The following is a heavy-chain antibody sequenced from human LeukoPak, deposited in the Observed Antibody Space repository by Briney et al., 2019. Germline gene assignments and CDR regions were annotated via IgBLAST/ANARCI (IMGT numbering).Heavy chain of an antibody. Sequence: ASVKVSCKASGGTFSSYAISWVRQAPGQGLEWMGGIIPIFGTANYAQKFQGRVTITADESTSTAYMELSSLRSEDTAVYYCVKDEGWAYYDFWSGYYTTGFDYWGQGTLLTVSS. J-gene: IGHJ4*02. V-gene: IGHV1-69*13. CDR3: VKDEGWAYYDFWSGYYTTGFDY. CDR2: IIPIFGTA. D-gene: IGHD3-3*01. CDR1: GGTFSSYA.